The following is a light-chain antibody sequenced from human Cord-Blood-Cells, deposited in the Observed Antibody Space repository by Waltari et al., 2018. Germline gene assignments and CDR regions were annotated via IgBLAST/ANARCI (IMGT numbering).Light chain of an antibody. CDR1: SSDVGGYNY. CDR3: SSYAGSNNVV. CDR2: EVS. V-gene: IGLV2-8*01. J-gene: IGLJ2*01. Sequence: QSALTQPPSASGSPGQSVTISCTGTSSDVGGYNYVSWYQQHPGKAPKLMIYEVSYRPSGVPDRFSGSKSDNTAPLAVSWLQAEDEADYYCSSYAGSNNVVFGGGTKLTVL.